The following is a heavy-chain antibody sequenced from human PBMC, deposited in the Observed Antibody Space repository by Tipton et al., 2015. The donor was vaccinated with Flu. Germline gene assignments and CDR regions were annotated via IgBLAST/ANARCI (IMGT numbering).Heavy chain of an antibody. Sequence: SLRPSCAASGFTFRTNGMHWVRQAPGKGLEWVAHIRSDETTEYADSVKGRFTISRDNSKDMLYLQMNSLRAEDTAVFYCAKSGGFDSWNQGALVIVSS. CDR3: AKSGGFDS. CDR2: IRSDETTE. J-gene: IGHJ4*02. CDR1: GFTFRTNG. D-gene: IGHD1-26*01. V-gene: IGHV3-30*02.